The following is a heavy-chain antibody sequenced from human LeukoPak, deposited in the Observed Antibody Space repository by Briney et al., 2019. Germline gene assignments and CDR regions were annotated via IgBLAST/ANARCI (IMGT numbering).Heavy chain of an antibody. J-gene: IGHJ4*02. Sequence: GGSLRLSCAASGFTFSSYEMNWVRQAPGKGLEWVSYISSSSSTIYYADSVNGRFAISRDKAKNSLYLQMNSLRAEDTAVYYCARGRTTLWVDYWGQGTLVTVSS. D-gene: IGHD2/OR15-2a*01. CDR1: GFTFSSYE. CDR2: ISSSSSTI. V-gene: IGHV3-48*03. CDR3: ARGRTTLWVDY.